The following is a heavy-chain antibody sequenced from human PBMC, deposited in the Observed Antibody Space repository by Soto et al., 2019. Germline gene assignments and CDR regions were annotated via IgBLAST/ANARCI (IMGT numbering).Heavy chain of an antibody. CDR3: ARDTAFES. CDR2: ISNTGSII. J-gene: IGHJ5*01. CDR1: GFTFSTSE. Sequence: EVQLVQSGGGLVQPGGSLRLSCAASGFTFSTSEMNWVRQAPGKGLEWVSYISNTGSIIYYADSVKGRFTISRDNAKNSLYLQMNSLRTEDTAVHYCARDTAFESWGQGTLVTVSS. V-gene: IGHV3-48*03.